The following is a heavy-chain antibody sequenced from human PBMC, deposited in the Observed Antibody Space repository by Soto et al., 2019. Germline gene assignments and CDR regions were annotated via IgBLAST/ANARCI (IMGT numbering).Heavy chain of an antibody. CDR2: IWYDGSNR. J-gene: IGHJ3*02. D-gene: IGHD3-22*01. CDR1: GFSFSYYG. Sequence: QVQLVESGGGVVQPGRSLRLSCAASGFSFSYYGMHWVRQAPGKGVEWVAVIWYDGSNRHYADSVKGRFTISRDNSKNTLYLQMSSQRAEATAVYYCARDRYQDSLGYYGIANDAFEIWGQGTMVTVSS. CDR3: ARDRYQDSLGYYGIANDAFEI. V-gene: IGHV3-33*01.